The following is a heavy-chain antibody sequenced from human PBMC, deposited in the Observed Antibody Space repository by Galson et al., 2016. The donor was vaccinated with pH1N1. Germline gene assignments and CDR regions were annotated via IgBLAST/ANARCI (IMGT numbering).Heavy chain of an antibody. D-gene: IGHD4-17*01. CDR3: ARADYGDYADYFDY. CDR1: GGTFSSYA. J-gene: IGHJ4*02. CDR2: IIPIVGTA. Sequence: SVKVSCKASGGTFSSYAISWVRHAPGQGLEWMGRIIPIVGTANYAQKFQGRITITAAESTSTAYMELSSLRSEDTAVYYCARADYGDYADYFDYWGQGTPVTVSS. V-gene: IGHV1-69*11.